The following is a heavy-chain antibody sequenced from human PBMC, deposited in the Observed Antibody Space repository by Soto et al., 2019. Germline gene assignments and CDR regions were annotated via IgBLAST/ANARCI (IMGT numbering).Heavy chain of an antibody. V-gene: IGHV1-69*13. CDR1: GGTFSSYA. D-gene: IGHD6-6*01. Sequence: ASVKVSCKASGGTFSSYAISWVRQAPGQGLEWMGGIIPIFGTANYAQKFQGRVTITADESTSTAYMELSSLRSEDTAVYYCAVRKQLVLSSFDYWGQGTLVTVSS. CDR3: AVRKQLVLSSFDY. CDR2: IIPIFGTA. J-gene: IGHJ4*02.